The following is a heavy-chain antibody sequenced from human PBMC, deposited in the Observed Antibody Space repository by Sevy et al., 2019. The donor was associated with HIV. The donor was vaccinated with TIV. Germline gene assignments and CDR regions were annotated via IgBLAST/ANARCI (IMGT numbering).Heavy chain of an antibody. V-gene: IGHV3-21*01. CDR3: ARVRDTSDFPAAFDY. Sequence: GGSLRLSCAASGFTFNYYTMNWVRQAPGKGLEWVSSIRRSTEYIYYADSVKGRFTISRDNAKKSLYLQMNSLRAEDTALYYCARVRDTSDFPAAFDYWGQGTLSPSPQ. D-gene: IGHD3-22*01. CDR1: GFTFNYYT. CDR2: IRRSTEYI. J-gene: IGHJ4*02.